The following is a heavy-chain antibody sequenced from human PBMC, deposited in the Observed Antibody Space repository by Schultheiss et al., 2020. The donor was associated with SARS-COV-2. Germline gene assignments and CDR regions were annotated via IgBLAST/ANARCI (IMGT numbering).Heavy chain of an antibody. CDR1: GFTFGDYA. D-gene: IGHD5-18*01. Sequence: GGSLRLSCTASGFTFGDYAMSWFRQAPGKGLEWVGFIRSKAYGGTTEYAASVKGRFTISRDDSKSIAYLQMNSLKTEDTAVYYCARYTEAYSYGFVDYWGQGTLVTVSS. CDR3: ARYTEAYSYGFVDY. CDR2: IRSKAYGGTT. J-gene: IGHJ4*02. V-gene: IGHV3-49*03.